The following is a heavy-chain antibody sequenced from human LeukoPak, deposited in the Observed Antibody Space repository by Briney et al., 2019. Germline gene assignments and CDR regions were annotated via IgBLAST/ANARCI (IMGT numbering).Heavy chain of an antibody. D-gene: IGHD3-3*01. Sequence: GASVKVSCKASGYTFTSYDINWVRQATGQGLEWMGWMNPNSGNTGYAQKFQGRVTITRNTSISTAYMELSRLRSEDTAVYYCARALYDFWSGYYFFDPWGQGTLVTVSS. CDR2: MNPNSGNT. V-gene: IGHV1-8*03. CDR1: GYTFTSYD. J-gene: IGHJ5*02. CDR3: ARALYDFWSGYYFFDP.